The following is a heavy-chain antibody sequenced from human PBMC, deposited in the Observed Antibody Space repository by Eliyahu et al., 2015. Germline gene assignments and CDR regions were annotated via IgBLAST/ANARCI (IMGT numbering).Heavy chain of an antibody. CDR3: AHSRGRGYSYGQAPHYFDY. CDR2: IYWDDDK. CDR1: GFSLSTSGVG. V-gene: IGHV2-5*02. J-gene: IGHJ4*02. D-gene: IGHD5-18*01. Sequence: QITLKESGPTLVKPTQTLTXTCTFSGFSLSTSGVGVGWIRXPLGKALEWLALIYWDDDKRYXPSLKSRLTITKDTSKNQVVLTMTNMDPVDTATYYCAHSRGRGYSYGQAPHYFDYWGQGTLVTVSS.